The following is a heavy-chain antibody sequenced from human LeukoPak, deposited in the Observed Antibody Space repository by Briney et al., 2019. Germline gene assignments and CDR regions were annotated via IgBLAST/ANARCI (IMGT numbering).Heavy chain of an antibody. CDR3: ARTQSGYCTNGVCPSHFDY. D-gene: IGHD2-8*01. CDR2: IIPIFGTA. J-gene: IGHJ4*02. CDR1: GGTFSSYA. Sequence: SVKVSCKASGGTFSSYAISWVRQAPGQGLEWMGGIIPIFGTANYAQKFQGRVTMTRDMSTSTVYMELSSLRSEDTAVYYCARTQSGYCTNGVCPSHFDYWGQGTLVTVSS. V-gene: IGHV1-69*05.